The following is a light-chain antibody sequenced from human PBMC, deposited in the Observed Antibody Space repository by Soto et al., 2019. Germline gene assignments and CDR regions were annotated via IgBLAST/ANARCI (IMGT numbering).Light chain of an antibody. Sequence: EMVLTQSPATLSVSPGERATLSCRASQSVSSNLAWYQQRPGQAPRLLISGASTRATGIPARFSASGSGTELTLTISSLQSEDFAVDYCQQYNDWPLTFGGGTKVEIK. CDR2: GAS. CDR3: QQYNDWPLT. J-gene: IGKJ4*01. CDR1: QSVSSN. V-gene: IGKV3D-15*01.